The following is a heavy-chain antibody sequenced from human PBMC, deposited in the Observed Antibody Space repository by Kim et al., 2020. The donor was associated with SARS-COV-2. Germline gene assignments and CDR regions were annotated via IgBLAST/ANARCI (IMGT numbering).Heavy chain of an antibody. Sequence: NDYAVSVKSRITINPDTSKNQFSLQLNSVTPEDTAVYYCARAQWLVNWFDPWGQGTLVTVSS. J-gene: IGHJ5*02. CDR3: ARAQWLVNWFDP. CDR2: N. V-gene: IGHV6-1*01. D-gene: IGHD6-19*01.